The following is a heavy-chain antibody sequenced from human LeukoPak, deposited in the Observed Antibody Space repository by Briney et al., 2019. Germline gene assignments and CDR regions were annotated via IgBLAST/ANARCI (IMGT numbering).Heavy chain of an antibody. J-gene: IGHJ5*02. D-gene: IGHD4-17*01. CDR2: INPNSGGT. Sequence: ASVKVSCKASGYTFTGYYMHWVRPAPGQGLEWMGWINPNSGGTNYAQKFQGRVTMTRDTSISTAYMGLSRLRSDDTAVYSCAREMTTVFDPWGQGTLVTVSS. CDR1: GYTFTGYY. CDR3: AREMTTVFDP. V-gene: IGHV1-2*02.